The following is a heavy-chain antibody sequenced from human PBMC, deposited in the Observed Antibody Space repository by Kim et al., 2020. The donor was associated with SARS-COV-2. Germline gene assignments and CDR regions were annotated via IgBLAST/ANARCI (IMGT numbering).Heavy chain of an antibody. V-gene: IGHV3-33*01. D-gene: IGHD6-13*01. J-gene: IGHJ4*02. Sequence: GGSLRLSCAASGFTFSSYGMHWVRQAPGKGLEWVAVIWYDGSNKYYADSVKGRFTISRDNSKNTLYLQMNSLRAEDTAVYYCARFESPYSSSSFFDYWGQGTLVTVSS. CDR3: ARFESPYSSSSFFDY. CDR2: IWYDGSNK. CDR1: GFTFSSYG.